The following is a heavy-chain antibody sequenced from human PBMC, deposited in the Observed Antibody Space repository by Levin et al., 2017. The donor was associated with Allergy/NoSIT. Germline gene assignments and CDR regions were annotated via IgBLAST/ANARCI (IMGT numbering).Heavy chain of an antibody. J-gene: IGHJ5*02. Sequence: SETLSLTCTVSGGSISSYYWSWIRQPPGKGLEWIGYIYYSGSTNYNPSLKSRVTISVDTSKNQFSLKLSSVTAADTAVYYCARHGSSSSWYGGEDWFDPWGQGTLVTVSS. CDR1: GGSISSYY. V-gene: IGHV4-59*08. CDR3: ARHGSSSSWYGGEDWFDP. D-gene: IGHD6-13*01. CDR2: IYYSGST.